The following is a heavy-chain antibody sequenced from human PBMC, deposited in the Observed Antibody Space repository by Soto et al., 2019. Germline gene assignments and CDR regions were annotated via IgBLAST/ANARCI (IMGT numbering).Heavy chain of an antibody. CDR3: ARRAYGSGSFHMDV. CDR2: IYYSGST. J-gene: IGHJ6*03. V-gene: IGHV4-59*08. CDR1: GGSISSYY. Sequence: SETLSLTCTVSGGSISSYYWSWIRQPPGKGLEWIGYIYYSGSTNYNPSLKSRVTISVDTSKNQFSLKLSSVTAADTAVYYCARRAYGSGSFHMDVWGKGTTVTVSS. D-gene: IGHD3-10*01.